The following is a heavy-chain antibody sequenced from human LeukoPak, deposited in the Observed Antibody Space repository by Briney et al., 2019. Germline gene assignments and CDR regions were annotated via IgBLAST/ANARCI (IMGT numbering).Heavy chain of an antibody. D-gene: IGHD2-15*01. CDR3: ARASDVVVVAATRGLDY. CDR1: SGSISSSNW. CDR2: IYHSGST. Sequence: PSGTLSLTCAVSSGSISSSNWWSWVRQPPGQGLEWIGEIYHSGSTNYNPSLKSRVTISVDKSKNQFSLKLSSVTAADTAVYYCARASDVVVVAATRGLDYWGQGTLVTVSS. J-gene: IGHJ4*02. V-gene: IGHV4-4*02.